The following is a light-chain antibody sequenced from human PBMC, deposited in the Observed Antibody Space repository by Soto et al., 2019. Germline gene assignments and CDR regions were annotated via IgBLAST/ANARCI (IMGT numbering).Light chain of an antibody. J-gene: IGKJ4*01. V-gene: IGKV2-30*01. CDR3: MQGTHWPPT. CDR2: KVS. Sequence: DVVMTQSPLSLPVTLGQAASISCRSSQGLVYGDGHTYMHWFQQRPGQAPRSLIYKVSNRDSGVPDRFSGSASGTNFTLKISRVEAEDVGVYYCMQGTHWPPTFGGGTKVEIK. CDR1: QGLVYGDGHTY.